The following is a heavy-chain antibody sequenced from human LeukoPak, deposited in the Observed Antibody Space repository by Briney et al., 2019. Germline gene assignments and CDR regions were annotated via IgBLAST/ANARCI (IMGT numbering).Heavy chain of an antibody. Sequence: PGGSLRLSCAASGFTFSSYAMSWVRQAPGKGLEWVSAISGSGGSTYYADSVKGRFTISRDNSKNTLYLQMNSLRAEDTAVYYCANHMVRGVNWGYYFDYWGQGTLVTVSS. CDR3: ANHMVRGVNWGYYFDY. J-gene: IGHJ4*02. CDR2: ISGSGGST. V-gene: IGHV3-23*01. D-gene: IGHD3-10*01. CDR1: GFTFSSYA.